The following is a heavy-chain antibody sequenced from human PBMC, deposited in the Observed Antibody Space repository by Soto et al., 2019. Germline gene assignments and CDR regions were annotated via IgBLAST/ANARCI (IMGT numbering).Heavy chain of an antibody. D-gene: IGHD1-1*01. J-gene: IGHJ6*02. V-gene: IGHV1-3*01. CDR3: VRDIRGWNGIFYFYGMDV. Sequence: GASVKVSCKASGYTFTDYAMHWVRQAPGQRLEWMGWINAGNGNTIYSQNFQGRVTITRDTSAATAYMELSSLRSEDTAVYYCVRDIRGWNGIFYFYGMDVWGQGTTVTVSS. CDR1: GYTFTDYA. CDR2: INAGNGNT.